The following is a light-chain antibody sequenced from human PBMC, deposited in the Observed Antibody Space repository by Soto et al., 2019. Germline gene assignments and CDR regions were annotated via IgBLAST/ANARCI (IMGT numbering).Light chain of an antibody. CDR3: SSYTSSSTWV. Sequence: QSALTQPASVSGSPGQSITISCTGTSSDVAGYNYVSWYQQHPGKAPKLMIYEVNNRPPGVSNRFSCSKSGNTASLTISGLQAQDEADYSCSSYTSSSTWVFGGGTKVTVL. J-gene: IGLJ3*02. CDR1: SSDVAGYNY. CDR2: EVN. V-gene: IGLV2-14*01.